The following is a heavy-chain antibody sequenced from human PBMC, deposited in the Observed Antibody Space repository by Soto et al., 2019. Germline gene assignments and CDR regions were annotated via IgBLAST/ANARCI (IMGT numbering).Heavy chain of an antibody. CDR1: GASLTIGNHY. Sequence: QVQLQESGPGLVKPSETLSLTCTVSGASLTIGNHYWSWIRQPPGKGLEWIGYISYSAITNYNPSLKSRVTISADMSKSQCSLKLSSVTAADTAVYYCARVRYFAPDPWGQGTLVTVSS. CDR2: ISYSAIT. CDR3: ARVRYFAPDP. D-gene: IGHD3-9*01. V-gene: IGHV4-61*01. J-gene: IGHJ5*02.